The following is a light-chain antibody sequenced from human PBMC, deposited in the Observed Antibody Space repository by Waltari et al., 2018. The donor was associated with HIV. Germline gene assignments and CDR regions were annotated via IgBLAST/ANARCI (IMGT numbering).Light chain of an antibody. Sequence: DIQMTQSPSSLSASVGDRVTITCRASQSIGNNLNWYQQRAGRAPKLLIYGASSLQNLVPSRFSGSRSGTDFTRNISSLQPEDFATYHCQQSYSAPRTFGQGTKVEIK. J-gene: IGKJ1*01. CDR1: QSIGNN. CDR3: QQSYSAPRT. CDR2: GAS. V-gene: IGKV1-39*01.